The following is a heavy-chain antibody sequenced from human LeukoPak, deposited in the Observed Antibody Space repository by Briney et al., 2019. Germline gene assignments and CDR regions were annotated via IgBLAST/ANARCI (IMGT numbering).Heavy chain of an antibody. Sequence: ASVKVSCKASGYTFTSYYMHWVRQAPGQGLEWMGIINPSGGSTSYARKFQGRVTMTRDTSTSTVYMELSSLRSEDTAVYYCARANQLWSFDDAFDIWGQGTMVTVSS. CDR3: ARANQLWSFDDAFDI. CDR2: INPSGGST. V-gene: IGHV1-46*01. CDR1: GYTFTSYY. J-gene: IGHJ3*02. D-gene: IGHD5-18*01.